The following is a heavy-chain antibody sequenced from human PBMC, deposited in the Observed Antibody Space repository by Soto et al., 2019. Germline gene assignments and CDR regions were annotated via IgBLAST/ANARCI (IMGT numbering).Heavy chain of an antibody. CDR3: ANLRIQLNFDDAFYI. V-gene: IGHV3-30*18. CDR1: GFTFSSYG. D-gene: IGHD5-18*01. Sequence: GGSLRLSCAASGFTFSSYGMHWVRQAPGKGLEWVAVISYDGSNKYYADSVKGRFTISRDNSKNTLYLQMHSLRAEDTAVYYCANLRIQLNFDDAFYIWAQGTMVPVS. J-gene: IGHJ3*02. CDR2: ISYDGSNK.